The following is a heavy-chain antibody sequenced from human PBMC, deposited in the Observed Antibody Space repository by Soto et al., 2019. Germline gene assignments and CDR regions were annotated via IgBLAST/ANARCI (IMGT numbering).Heavy chain of an antibody. CDR2: ISSRGGSV. J-gene: IGHJ4*02. CDR1: GFTFSSYA. V-gene: IGHV3-23*01. Sequence: GGSLRLSCSVSGFTFSSYAMGWVRQAPGKGLEWVSVISSRGGSVFYADSVKGRFTVSRDSSKNTLYLQMNSLRAEDTAVYYCAGDSSGYFFDYWGQGTLVTVSS. CDR3: AGDSSGYFFDY. D-gene: IGHD3-22*01.